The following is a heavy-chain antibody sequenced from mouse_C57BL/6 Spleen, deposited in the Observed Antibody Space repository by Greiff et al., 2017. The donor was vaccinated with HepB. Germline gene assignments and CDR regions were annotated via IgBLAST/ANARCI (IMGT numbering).Heavy chain of an antibody. Sequence: QVQLQQPGAELVRPGTSVKLSCKASGYTFTSYWMHWVKQRPGQGLEWIGVIDPSDSYTNYNQKFKGKATLTVDTSSSTAYMQISSLTSEDSAVYYCARERIQLTGTRGYFDYWGQGTTLTVSS. CDR3: ARERIQLTGTRGYFDY. D-gene: IGHD4-1*01. CDR2: IDPSDSYT. V-gene: IGHV1-59*01. CDR1: GYTFTSYW. J-gene: IGHJ2*01.